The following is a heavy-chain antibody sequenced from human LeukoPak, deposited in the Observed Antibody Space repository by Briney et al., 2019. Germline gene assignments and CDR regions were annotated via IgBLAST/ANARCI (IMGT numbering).Heavy chain of an antibody. V-gene: IGHV4-30-2*01. CDR3: ASFMTPDYYDSSGYRQGAFDI. CDR1: GGSISSGGYY. J-gene: IGHJ3*02. D-gene: IGHD3-22*01. Sequence: SQTLSLTCTVSGGSISSGGYYWSWIRQPPGKGLEWIGYIYHSGSTYYNPSLKSRVTISVDRSKNQFSLKLSSVTAADTAVYYCASFMTPDYYDSSGYRQGAFDIWGQGTMVTVSS. CDR2: IYHSGST.